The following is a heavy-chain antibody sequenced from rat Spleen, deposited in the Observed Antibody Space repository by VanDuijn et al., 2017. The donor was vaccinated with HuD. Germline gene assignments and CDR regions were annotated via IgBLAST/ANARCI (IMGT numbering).Heavy chain of an antibody. V-gene: IGHV5-20*01. J-gene: IGHJ1*01. CDR3: TTDWPDGSYYYWYFDF. CDR1: GFTFSDYY. CDR2: IIYDGSRT. Sequence: EVQLVESGGGLVQPGRSLKLSCAASGFTFSDYYMAWVRQAPTKGLEWVATIIYDGSRTYYRDSVKGRFTISRDNAKSTLYLQMDSLRSEDTATYYCTTDWPDGSYYYWYFDFWGPGTMVTVSS. D-gene: IGHD1-12*02.